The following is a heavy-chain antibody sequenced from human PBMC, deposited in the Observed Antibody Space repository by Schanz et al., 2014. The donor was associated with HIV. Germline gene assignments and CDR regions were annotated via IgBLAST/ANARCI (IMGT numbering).Heavy chain of an antibody. CDR1: GFTFSSYG. J-gene: IGHJ3*02. CDR3: AKDGSWEAFDVFDI. Sequence: QVQLVESGGGVVQPGRSLRLSCAASGFTFSSYGMHWVRQAPGKGLEWVAVIWYDGSNKYYADSVKGRFTISRDNSKNTLYLQMNSLRAEDTAVYYCAKDGSWEAFDVFDIWGQGTVVTVPS. V-gene: IGHV3-33*06. CDR2: IWYDGSNK. D-gene: IGHD1-26*01.